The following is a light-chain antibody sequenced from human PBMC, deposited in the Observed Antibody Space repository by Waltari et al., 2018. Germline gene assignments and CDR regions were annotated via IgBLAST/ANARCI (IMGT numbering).Light chain of an antibody. CDR1: SSDVGGHNY. Sequence: QSALTQPPSASGSPGQSVTISCTGTSSDVGGHNYVSWYQPHPGKAPNLMIYGVSKRPSGAPDPFSGSKSGNTASLTVSGLQAEDEADYYCSSYAGSNNLVFGTGTRVTVL. CDR2: GVS. J-gene: IGLJ1*01. V-gene: IGLV2-8*01. CDR3: SSYAGSNNLV.